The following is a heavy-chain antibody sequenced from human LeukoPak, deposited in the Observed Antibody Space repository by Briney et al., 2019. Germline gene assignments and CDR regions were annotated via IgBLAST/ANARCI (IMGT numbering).Heavy chain of an antibody. Sequence: GESLRISCKGSGYSFTSYWISWVRQMPGKGLEWMGRIDPSDSYTNYSPSLQGHVTISADKSISTAYLQWSSLKASDTAMYYCARLKACSGGSCYSFDYWGQGTLVTVSS. CDR3: ARLKACSGGSCYSFDY. CDR1: GYSFTSYW. J-gene: IGHJ4*02. CDR2: IDPSDSYT. V-gene: IGHV5-10-1*01. D-gene: IGHD2-15*01.